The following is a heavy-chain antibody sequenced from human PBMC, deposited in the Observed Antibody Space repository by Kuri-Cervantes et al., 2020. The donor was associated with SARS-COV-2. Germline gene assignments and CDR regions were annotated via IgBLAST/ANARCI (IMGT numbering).Heavy chain of an antibody. CDR1: GFTFSNAW. CDR3: ARVAGEGPIYYYYMDV. D-gene: IGHD2-21*01. CDR2: ISSSSSSYI. V-gene: IGHV3-21*01. J-gene: IGHJ6*03. Sequence: GESLKISCAASGFTFSNAWMSWVRQAPGKGLEWVSSISSSSSSYIYYADSVKGRFTISRDNAKNSLYLHMNSLRDDDTAVYYCARVAGEGPIYYYYMDVWGKGTTVTVSS.